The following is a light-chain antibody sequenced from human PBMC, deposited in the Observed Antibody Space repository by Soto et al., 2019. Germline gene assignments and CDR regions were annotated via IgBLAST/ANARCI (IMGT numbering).Light chain of an antibody. CDR1: QGIRND. CDR3: LQHNTYPRLT. CDR2: GAS. J-gene: IGKJ4*01. Sequence: DIQMTQSPSSLSASVGDRVTITCRASQGIRNDLAWYLQKPGKAPKRLIYGASRLQSGVPSRFSGSGSGTEFTLTISSLQPEDFANYYCLQHNTYPRLTFGGGTKVDI. V-gene: IGKV1-17*01.